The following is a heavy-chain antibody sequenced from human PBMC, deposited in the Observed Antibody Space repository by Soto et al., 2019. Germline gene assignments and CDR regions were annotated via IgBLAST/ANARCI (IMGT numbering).Heavy chain of an antibody. D-gene: IGHD3-10*01. CDR1: GFTFSSYG. V-gene: IGHV3-30*18. Sequence: GGSLRLSCAASGFTFSSYGMHWVRQAPGKGLEWVAVISYDGSNKYYADSVKGRFTISRDNSKNTLYLQMNSLRAEDTAVYYCAKGVDGVTMVRGVGMDVWGQGTTVTSP. CDR3: AKGVDGVTMVRGVGMDV. J-gene: IGHJ6*02. CDR2: ISYDGSNK.